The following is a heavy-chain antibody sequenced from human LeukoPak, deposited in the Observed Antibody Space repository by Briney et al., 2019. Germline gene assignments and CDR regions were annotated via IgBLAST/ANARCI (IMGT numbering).Heavy chain of an antibody. CDR2: IYSGGST. V-gene: IGHV3-53*01. Sequence: PGGSLRLSCAASGFTVSSNYMSWVRQAPGKGLEWVSVIYSGGSTYYADSVKGRFTISRDSSKNTLYLQMNSLRAEDTAVYYCARSGYSITMIVWGQGTLVTVSS. CDR3: ARSGYSITMIV. J-gene: IGHJ4*02. D-gene: IGHD3-22*01. CDR1: GFTVSSNY.